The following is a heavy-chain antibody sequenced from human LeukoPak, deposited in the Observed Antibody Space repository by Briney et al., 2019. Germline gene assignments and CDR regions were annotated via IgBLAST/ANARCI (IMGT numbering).Heavy chain of an antibody. V-gene: IGHV1-2*02. CDR1: GYTFTDYF. D-gene: IGHD5-24*01. J-gene: IGHJ5*02. CDR2: INPNSGGT. CDR3: ARVEMATIPGGDDYNWFDP. Sequence: ASVKVSCKASGYTFTDYFLHWVRQAPGQGLEWMGWINPNSGGTNYAQKFQGRVTMTRDTSISTAYMELSRLRSDDTAVYYCARVEMATIPGGDDYNWFDPWGQGTLVTVSS.